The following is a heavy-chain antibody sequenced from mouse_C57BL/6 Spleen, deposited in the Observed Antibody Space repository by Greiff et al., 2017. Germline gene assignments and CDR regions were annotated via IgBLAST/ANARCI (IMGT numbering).Heavy chain of an antibody. Sequence: EVQVVESEGGLVQPGSSMKLSCTASGFTFSDYYMAWVRQVPEKGLEWVANINYDGSSTYYLDSLKSRFIISRDNAKNILYLQMSSLKSEDTATYYCARGPKDYYAMDYWGQGTSVTVSS. CDR1: GFTFSDYY. CDR2: INYDGSST. D-gene: IGHD1-3*01. V-gene: IGHV5-16*01. J-gene: IGHJ4*01. CDR3: ARGPKDYYAMDY.